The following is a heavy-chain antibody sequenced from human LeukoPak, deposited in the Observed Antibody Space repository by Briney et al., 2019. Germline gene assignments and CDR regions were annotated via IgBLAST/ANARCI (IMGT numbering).Heavy chain of an antibody. CDR3: AAQLQSSSGWFGWFDS. Sequence: AETLSLTCTVCRDSFNNIIYFWGWLRRPPGEVLLWLGSVYYTGGTYYNPSLKSRLTISADTSKNQFSLKLRAVTAADTAIYYCAAQLQSSSGWFGWFDSWGQGTLATVSS. J-gene: IGHJ5*01. D-gene: IGHD6-19*01. V-gene: IGHV4-39*01. CDR2: VYYTGGT. CDR1: RDSFNNIIYF.